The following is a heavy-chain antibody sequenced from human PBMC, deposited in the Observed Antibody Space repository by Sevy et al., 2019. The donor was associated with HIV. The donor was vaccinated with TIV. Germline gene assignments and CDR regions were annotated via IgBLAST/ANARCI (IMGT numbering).Heavy chain of an antibody. CDR2: IKQDGSEK. D-gene: IGHD2-15*01. V-gene: IGHV3-7*01. CDR3: ARCGGSCDYGMDV. J-gene: IGHJ6*02. Sequence: GGSLRLSCAASEFTFSSYWMSWVRQAPGKGLEWVANIKQDGSEKYYVDSVKGRFTISRDNAKNSLYLQMNSLRAEDTAVYYCARCGGSCDYGMDVWGQGTTVTVSS. CDR1: EFTFSSYW.